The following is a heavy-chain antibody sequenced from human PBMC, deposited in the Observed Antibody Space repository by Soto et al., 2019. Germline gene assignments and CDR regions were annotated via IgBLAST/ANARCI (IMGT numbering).Heavy chain of an antibody. CDR1: EFTFSTYA. V-gene: IGHV3-23*01. CDR3: AKPHRDVYSTAFFYH. Sequence: EVQVLESGGGLVQPGGSLRLSCAASEFTFSTYAMSWVRQAPGKGLEWVSGISGSGGGTYYADSVKGRFTISRYNSKNTVYLQMNSLRAEDTAVYYCAKPHRDVYSTAFFYHWGQGTLVTVSS. J-gene: IGHJ4*02. D-gene: IGHD4-4*01. CDR2: ISGSGGGT.